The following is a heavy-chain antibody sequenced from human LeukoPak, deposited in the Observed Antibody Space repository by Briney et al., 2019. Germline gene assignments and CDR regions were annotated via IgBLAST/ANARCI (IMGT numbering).Heavy chain of an antibody. Sequence: PGGSLRLFCAASGFIFSSHWMSWVRRAPGKGLEWVASVNPDGSTRQYVDSMKGRFTISRDNGRNSLYLQMTSLRVEHTAVYYCARGHYDVLAASYKWTPDYWGQGTLVTVSS. J-gene: IGHJ4*02. V-gene: IGHV3-7*01. CDR3: ARGHYDVLAASYKWTPDY. D-gene: IGHD3-9*01. CDR1: GFIFSSHW. CDR2: VNPDGSTR.